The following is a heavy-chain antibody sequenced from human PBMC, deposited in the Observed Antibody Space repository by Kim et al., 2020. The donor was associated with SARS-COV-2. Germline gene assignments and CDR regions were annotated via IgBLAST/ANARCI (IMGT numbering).Heavy chain of an antibody. CDR3: AKEGGSIAAACDY. D-gene: IGHD6-6*01. J-gene: IGHJ4*02. CDR2: IYYSGST. Sequence: SETLSLTCTVSGGSISSFYWSWIRQPPGKGLEWIGYIYYSGSTNYNPSLKSRVTISVDTSKNQFSLKLRSVTAADTAVYYCAKEGGSIAAACDYWGQGTLVTVSS. CDR1: GGSISSFY. V-gene: IGHV4-59*08.